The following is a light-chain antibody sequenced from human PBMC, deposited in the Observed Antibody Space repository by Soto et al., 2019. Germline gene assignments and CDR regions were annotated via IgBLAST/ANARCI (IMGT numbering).Light chain of an antibody. V-gene: IGKV3-15*01. J-gene: IGKJ1*01. Sequence: AIQSVSSKLAGYQQKPGQAPRLLIYGASTRATGIPARFSGCGSGTEYTLSLRCLQSGGSAVYFCQGYNTGVGRFAEGTKVDIK. CDR3: QGYNTGVGR. CDR1: QSVSSK. CDR2: GAS.